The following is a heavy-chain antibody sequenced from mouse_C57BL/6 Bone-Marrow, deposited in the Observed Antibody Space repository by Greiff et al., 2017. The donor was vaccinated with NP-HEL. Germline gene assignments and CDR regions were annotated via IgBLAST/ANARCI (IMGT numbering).Heavy chain of an antibody. CDR1: GFTFSDYG. CDR3: ARDYSNYVVAY. J-gene: IGHJ3*01. CDR2: ISSGSSTI. V-gene: IGHV5-17*01. Sequence: VQLKESGGGLVKPGGSLKLSCAASGFTFSDYGMHWVRQAPEKGLEWVAYISSGSSTIYYADTVKGRFTISRDNAKNTLFLHMTSLRSEDTAMYYCARDYSNYVVAYWGQGTLVTVSA. D-gene: IGHD2-5*01.